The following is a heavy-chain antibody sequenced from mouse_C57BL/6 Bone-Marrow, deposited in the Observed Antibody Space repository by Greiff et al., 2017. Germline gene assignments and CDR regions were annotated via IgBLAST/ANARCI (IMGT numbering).Heavy chain of an antibody. V-gene: IGHV5-6*01. Sequence: EVQLVESGGDLVKPGGSLKLSCAASGFTFSSYGMSWVRQTPDKRLEWVATISSGGSYTYYPDSVTGRFTISRDNAKNTLYLQMSSLKSEDTAMYYCARHLWPDYWGQGTTLTVSS. D-gene: IGHD1-1*02. CDR3: ARHLWPDY. J-gene: IGHJ2*01. CDR2: ISSGGSYT. CDR1: GFTFSSYG.